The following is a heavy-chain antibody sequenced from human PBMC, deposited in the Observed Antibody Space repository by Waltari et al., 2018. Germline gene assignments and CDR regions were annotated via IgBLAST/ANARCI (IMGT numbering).Heavy chain of an antibody. CDR1: GYTFTSYD. Sequence: QVQLVQSGAEVKKPGASVKVSCKASGYTFTSYDINWVRQATGQGLEWMGWMNPNSGNTGYAQKFQGRVTMTRNTSISTAYMELNSLRAEDTAVYYCASGTYYYDSSGYSHAFDIWGQGTMVTVSS. V-gene: IGHV1-8*01. CDR2: MNPNSGNT. J-gene: IGHJ3*02. CDR3: ASGTYYYDSSGYSHAFDI. D-gene: IGHD3-22*01.